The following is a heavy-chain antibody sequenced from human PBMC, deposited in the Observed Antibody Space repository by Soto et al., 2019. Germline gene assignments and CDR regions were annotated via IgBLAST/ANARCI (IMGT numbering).Heavy chain of an antibody. J-gene: IGHJ4*02. CDR2: IWYDGSDK. V-gene: IGHV3-33*01. CDR3: ARRHGYNYDY. D-gene: IGHD5-12*01. Sequence: QVQLVESGGGVVQPGSSLRLSCAASGFSFSNYDMHWVRQAPGKGLEWVALIWYDGSDKNHVDSVKGRFTISRDNSKSTLYLQMNSLRVEDTAVYYCARRHGYNYDYWGQGTLVTVSS. CDR1: GFSFSNYD.